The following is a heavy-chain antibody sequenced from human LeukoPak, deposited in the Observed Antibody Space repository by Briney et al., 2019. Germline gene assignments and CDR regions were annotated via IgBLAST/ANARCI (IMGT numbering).Heavy chain of an antibody. Sequence: PSETLSLTCTVSGGSISSHYWSWIRQPPGKGLEWIGYISHSGSTNYNPSLKSRVNISVDTSKNQFSLKLSSVTAADTAVYYCARDDYGHYFDYWGQGTLVTLSS. CDR2: ISHSGST. D-gene: IGHD4-17*01. CDR1: GGSISSHY. J-gene: IGHJ4*02. V-gene: IGHV4-59*08. CDR3: ARDDYGHYFDY.